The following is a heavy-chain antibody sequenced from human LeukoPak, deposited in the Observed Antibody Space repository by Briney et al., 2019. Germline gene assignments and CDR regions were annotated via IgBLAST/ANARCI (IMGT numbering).Heavy chain of an antibody. V-gene: IGHV3-30*18. Sequence: PGGSLRLSCAASGFTFSSYGMHWVRQAPGKGLEWVAVISYDGSNRYYADSVKGRFTISRDNSKNTLYLQMNSLRAEDTAVYYCAKEEYSSGWFRYWGQGTLVTVSS. CDR3: AKEEYSSGWFRY. CDR2: ISYDGSNR. CDR1: GFTFSSYG. J-gene: IGHJ4*02. D-gene: IGHD6-19*01.